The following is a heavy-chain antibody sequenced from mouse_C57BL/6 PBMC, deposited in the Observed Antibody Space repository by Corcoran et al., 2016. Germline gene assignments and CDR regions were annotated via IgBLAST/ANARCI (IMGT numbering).Heavy chain of an antibody. V-gene: IGHV1-26*01. CDR3: AKSPFYYDYAWFAY. Sequence: EVQLQQSGPELVKPGASVKISCKASGYTFTDYYMNWVKQSHGKSLEWIGDINPNNGGTSYNQKFKGKATLTVDKSSSTAYMELRSLTSEDSAVYYCAKSPFYYDYAWFAYWGQGTLVTVSA. CDR1: GYTFTDYY. CDR2: INPNNGGT. D-gene: IGHD2-4*01. J-gene: IGHJ3*01.